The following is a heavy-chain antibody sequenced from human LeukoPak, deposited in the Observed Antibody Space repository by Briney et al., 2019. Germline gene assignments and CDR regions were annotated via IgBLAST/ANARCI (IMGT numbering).Heavy chain of an antibody. CDR2: FDPEDGET. J-gene: IGHJ4*02. D-gene: IGHD3-10*01. Sequence: ASVKVSCKVSGYTLTELSMHWVRQAPGKGLEWMGGFDPEDGETIYAQKFQGRVTMTEDTSTDTAYMELSRLRSDDTAVYYCARDYLFPPYYFDYWGQGTLVTVSS. CDR1: GYTLTELS. V-gene: IGHV1-24*01. CDR3: ARDYLFPPYYFDY.